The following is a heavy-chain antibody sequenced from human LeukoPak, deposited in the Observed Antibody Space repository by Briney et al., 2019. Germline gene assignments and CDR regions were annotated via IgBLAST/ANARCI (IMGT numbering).Heavy chain of an antibody. V-gene: IGHV1-18*01. CDR3: ARTTEGGYTYDYFYYYYMDV. J-gene: IGHJ6*03. Sequence: GASVKVSCKASGYTFTNYGISWVRQAPGQGLEWMGWISGYNANTNYVQKFQGRVTMTTDTSTHTAYMELRSLRSDDTAVYYCARTTEGGYTYDYFYYYYMDVWGKGTTVTISS. D-gene: IGHD5-18*01. CDR2: ISGYNANT. CDR1: GYTFTNYG.